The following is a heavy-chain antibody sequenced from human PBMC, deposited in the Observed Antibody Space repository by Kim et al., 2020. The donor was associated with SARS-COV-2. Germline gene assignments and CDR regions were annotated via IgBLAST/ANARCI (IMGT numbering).Heavy chain of an antibody. CDR2: ISHSGGN. CDR1: GGPFSGDY. D-gene: IGHD2-15*01. CDR3: ARRRIYCSGGSCYSKNYYAMDV. Sequence: SETLSLTCAVYGGPFSGDYWSWIRQPPGKGLEWIGEISHSGGNNYNPSLKSRVVMSVDTSKNQFSLKLASVTAADTAVYYCARRRIYCSGGSCYSKNYYAMDVWGQGTTVTVSS. V-gene: IGHV4-34*01. J-gene: IGHJ6*02.